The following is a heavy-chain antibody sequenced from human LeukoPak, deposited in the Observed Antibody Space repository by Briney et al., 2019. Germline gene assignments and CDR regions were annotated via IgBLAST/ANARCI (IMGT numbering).Heavy chain of an antibody. Sequence: ASVKVSCKASGYTFISYGISWVRQAPGQGLEWMGWVSAYNGDTNYAQKFQGRVTMTTDTSTTTAYMELRSLRSDDTAVYYCVRSTLTKEDYWGQGTLVTVSS. D-gene: IGHD1-1*01. CDR2: VSAYNGDT. J-gene: IGHJ4*02. V-gene: IGHV1-18*01. CDR3: VRSTLTKEDY. CDR1: GYTFISYG.